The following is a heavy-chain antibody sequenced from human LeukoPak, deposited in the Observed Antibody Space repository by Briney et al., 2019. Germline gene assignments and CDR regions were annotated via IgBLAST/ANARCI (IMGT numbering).Heavy chain of an antibody. Sequence: GGSLRLSCAVSGITLSNYGMSWVRQAPGKGLEWVAGISGSGGRTNYADSVKGRFTISRDNPKNTLYLQMNGLRAEDTAVYFCAKRGVVIRVILVGFHKEAYYFDSWGQGALVTVSS. CDR3: AKRGVVIRVILVGFHKEAYYFDS. J-gene: IGHJ4*02. D-gene: IGHD3-22*01. V-gene: IGHV3-23*01. CDR2: ISGSGGRT. CDR1: GITLSNYG.